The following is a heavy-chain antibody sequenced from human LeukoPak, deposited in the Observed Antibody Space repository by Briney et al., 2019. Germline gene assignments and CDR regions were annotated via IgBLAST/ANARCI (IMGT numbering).Heavy chain of an antibody. V-gene: IGHV4-61*01. CDR2: IYSSGYT. D-gene: IGHD5-12*01. CDR3: ARDGTVATNWFDP. Sequence: SETLSLTCAVSGGSVTYGTYYWSWIRLPPGKGLEWIGYIYSSGYTNYNPSLKSRVTISADTSKNQLSLKLTSVTAADTAVYFCARDGTVATNWFDPWGQGTLVTVSS. J-gene: IGHJ5*02. CDR1: GGSVTYGTYY.